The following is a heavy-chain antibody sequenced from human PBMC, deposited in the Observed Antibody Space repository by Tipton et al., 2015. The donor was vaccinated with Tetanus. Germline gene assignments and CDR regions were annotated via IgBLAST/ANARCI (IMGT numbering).Heavy chain of an antibody. CDR1: GFSVSSSY. V-gene: IGHV3-30*18. D-gene: IGHD7-27*01. Sequence: RSLRLSCAASGFSVSSSYMSWVRRAPGKGLECVAVISSDGSNQYYSDSVKGRFTISRDNSKNALYLQMNGLRAEDTAVYYCAKGWGSLDHWGQGTLVTVSS. CDR2: ISSDGSNQ. CDR3: AKGWGSLDH. J-gene: IGHJ4*02.